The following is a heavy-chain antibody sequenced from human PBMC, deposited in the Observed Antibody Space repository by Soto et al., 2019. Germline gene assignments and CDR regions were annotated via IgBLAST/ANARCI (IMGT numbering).Heavy chain of an antibody. CDR3: ASWDPPIAPAGTDYYYGMDV. CDR2: IDPSDSYT. CDR1: GYSFTSYW. Sequence: ESLKISCKGSGYSFTSYWISWVRQMPGKGLEWMGRIDPSDSYTNYSPSFQGHVTISADKSISTAYLQWSSLKASDTAMYYCASWDPPIAPAGTDYYYGMDVGGQANTVTVSS. J-gene: IGHJ6*01. D-gene: IGHD6-13*01. V-gene: IGHV5-10-1*01.